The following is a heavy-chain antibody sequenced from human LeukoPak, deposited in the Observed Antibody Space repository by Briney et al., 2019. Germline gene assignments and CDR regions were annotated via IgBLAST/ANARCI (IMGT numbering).Heavy chain of an antibody. D-gene: IGHD4-17*01. CDR2: IKQEGSEK. J-gene: IGHJ3*02. Sequence: GGSLRLSCAAAGFSFSSYEMNWVRQAPGKGLEWVANIKQEGSEKYYVDSVKGRFTIPRDNAKNSLYLQMNSLRAEDTAVYYCARETTVTHVRSDIWGQGTMVTVSS. V-gene: IGHV3-7*01. CDR3: ARETTVTHVRSDI. CDR1: GFSFSSYE.